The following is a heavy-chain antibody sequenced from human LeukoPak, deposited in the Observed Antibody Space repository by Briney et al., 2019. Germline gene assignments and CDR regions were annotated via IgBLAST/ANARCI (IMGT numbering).Heavy chain of an antibody. D-gene: IGHD4-11*01. Sequence: GGSLRLSCAASGFTFSSYAMSWVRQAPGKGLEWVSGIYGGGSGETFYADSVKGRFTISRDNSKNILYLQMDSLRAEDTAIYFCAKDRVPDSIWSFDTWGQGTMVTVSS. J-gene: IGHJ3*02. CDR1: GFTFSSYA. CDR3: AKDRVPDSIWSFDT. CDR2: IYGGGSGET. V-gene: IGHV3-23*01.